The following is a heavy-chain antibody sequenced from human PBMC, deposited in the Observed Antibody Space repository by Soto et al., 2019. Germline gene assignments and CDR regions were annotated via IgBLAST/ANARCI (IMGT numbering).Heavy chain of an antibody. V-gene: IGHV4-31*03. CDR2: IYYSGST. CDR1: GDSISSGGHY. D-gene: IGHD6-19*01. J-gene: IGHJ3*02. CDR3: ARALPGAGRIRAFDI. Sequence: QVQLQESGPGLVKPSQTLSLTCTVSGDSISSGGHYWSWIRQHPGKGLEWIGYIYYSGSTYYNPSPKRRVTLSVDTSNNHFPVKLSSVTAADTAEYYCARALPGAGRIRAFDIWGQGTMVTVSS.